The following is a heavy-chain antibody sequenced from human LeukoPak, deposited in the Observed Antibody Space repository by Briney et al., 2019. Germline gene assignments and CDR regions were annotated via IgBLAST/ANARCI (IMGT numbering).Heavy chain of an antibody. Sequence: PGASVKVSCKASGYTFTSYGISWVRQAPGQGLEWMGWISAYNGNTNYAQKLQGRVTMTRDTSISTAYMELSRLRSDDTAVYYCARESITMVRGGPNWFDPWGQGTLVTVSS. CDR2: ISAYNGNT. CDR1: GYTFTSYG. J-gene: IGHJ5*02. D-gene: IGHD3-10*01. V-gene: IGHV1-18*01. CDR3: ARESITMVRGGPNWFDP.